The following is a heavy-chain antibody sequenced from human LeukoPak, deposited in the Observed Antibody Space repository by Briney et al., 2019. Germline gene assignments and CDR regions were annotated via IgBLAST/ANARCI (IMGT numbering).Heavy chain of an antibody. CDR2: IKQDGTEK. CDR1: GFTFANYW. CDR3: ARGMAVAANWFDP. V-gene: IGHV3-7*05. D-gene: IGHD6-19*01. Sequence: PGGSLRLSCATSGFTFANYWMNWVRQAPGKGLEWVANIKQDGTEKYYVDSVKGRFTISRDNAKNSVFLQMNTLRAEDTAVYYCARGMAVAANWFDPWGQGTLVTVSS. J-gene: IGHJ5*02.